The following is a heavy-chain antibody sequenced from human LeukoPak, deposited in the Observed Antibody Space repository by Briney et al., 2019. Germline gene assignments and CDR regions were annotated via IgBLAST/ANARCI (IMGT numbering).Heavy chain of an antibody. V-gene: IGHV1-69*02. CDR2: IIPILGIA. D-gene: IGHD5-12*01. CDR3: ARPNIEWLQPNDALDI. Sequence: ASVKVSCKASGYTFTGYYMHWVRQAPGQGLEWMGRIIPILGIANYAQKFQGRVTITADKSTSTAYMELSSLRSEDTAVYYCARPNIEWLQPNDALDIWGQGTMVTVSS. CDR1: GYTFTGYY. J-gene: IGHJ3*02.